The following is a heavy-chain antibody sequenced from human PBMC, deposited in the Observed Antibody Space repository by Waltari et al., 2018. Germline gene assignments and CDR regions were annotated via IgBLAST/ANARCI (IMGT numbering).Heavy chain of an antibody. CDR2: IYWDDDK. D-gene: IGHD2-15*01. CDR1: GFSLSTSGVG. V-gene: IGHV2-5*02. Sequence: QITLKESGPTLVKPTQTLTLTCTFSGFSLSTSGVGVGWIRQPPGKALEWLALIYWDDDKRYSPSLKGSLTITKDTSKNQVVLTMTNMDPVDTATYYCAHGYCRGGSCYVFDYWGQGTLVTVSS. J-gene: IGHJ4*02. CDR3: AHGYCRGGSCYVFDY.